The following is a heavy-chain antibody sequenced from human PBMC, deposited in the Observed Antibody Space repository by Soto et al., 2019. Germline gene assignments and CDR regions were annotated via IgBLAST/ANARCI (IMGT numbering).Heavy chain of an antibody. D-gene: IGHD5-12*01. J-gene: IGHJ4*02. CDR2: ISSSSSTI. CDR3: ARDIYSGYDYQDRVDY. V-gene: IGHV3-48*01. CDR1: GFTFSSYS. Sequence: GGSLRLSCAASGFTFSSYSMNWVRQAPGKGLEWVSYISSSSSTIYYADSVKGRFTISRDNAKNSLYLQMNSLRAEDTAVYYWARDIYSGYDYQDRVDYWGQGTLVTVSS.